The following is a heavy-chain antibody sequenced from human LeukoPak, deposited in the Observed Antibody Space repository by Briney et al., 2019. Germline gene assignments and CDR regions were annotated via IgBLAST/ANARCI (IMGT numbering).Heavy chain of an antibody. Sequence: SQTLSLTCALSGDSVSSNSAAWNWIRQSPSRGLEWLGRTYYRSKLYNDYAVSVKSRITINPDTSKNQFSLQLNSVTPEDTAVYYCARSLGYCSGGSCYPHDNFDYWGQGTLVTVSS. CDR3: ARSLGYCSGGSCYPHDNFDY. D-gene: IGHD2-15*01. J-gene: IGHJ4*02. V-gene: IGHV6-1*01. CDR1: GDSVSSNSAA. CDR2: TYYRSKLYN.